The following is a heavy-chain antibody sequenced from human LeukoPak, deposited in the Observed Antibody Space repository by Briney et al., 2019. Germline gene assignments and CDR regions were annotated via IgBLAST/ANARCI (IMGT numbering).Heavy chain of an antibody. J-gene: IGHJ6*02. CDR2: ISYDGSNK. D-gene: IGHD3-22*01. Sequence: GSLRLSCAASGFTFSSYAMHWVRQAPGKGLEWVAVISYDGSNKYYADSVKGRFTISRDNSKNTLYLQMNSLRAEDTAVYYCARDSLIDSIDYYYYGMDVWGQGTMVTVSS. CDR1: GFTFSSYA. V-gene: IGHV3-30*04. CDR3: ARDSLIDSIDYYYYGMDV.